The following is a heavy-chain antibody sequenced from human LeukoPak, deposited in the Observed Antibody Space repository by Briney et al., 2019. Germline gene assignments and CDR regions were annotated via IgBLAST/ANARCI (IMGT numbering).Heavy chain of an antibody. V-gene: IGHV1-69*13. D-gene: IGHD6-6*01. CDR2: IIPIFGTA. CDR1: GGTFSSYA. CDR3: ARDLAASFDY. Sequence: ASVNVSCKASGGTFSSYAISWVRQAPGQGLEWMGGIIPIFGTANYAQKFQGRVTITADESASTAYMELSSLRSEDTAVYYCARDLAASFDYWGQGTLVTVSS. J-gene: IGHJ4*02.